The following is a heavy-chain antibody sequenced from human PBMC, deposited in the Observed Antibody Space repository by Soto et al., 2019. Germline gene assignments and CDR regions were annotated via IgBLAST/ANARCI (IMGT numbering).Heavy chain of an antibody. V-gene: IGHV3-15*07. D-gene: IGHD3-10*01. J-gene: IGHJ4*02. Sequence: EVQLVESGGGLLEPGGSLRLSCAASGFAFSDAWMTWVRQAPGKGLEWVGRIKSEADGGTAEHASPVKGRFIISRDDSKNTLYLEMKGLRSEDTGTYYCTTGAMRHAGVICWGQGTLVTVSS. CDR3: TTGAMRHAGVIC. CDR1: GFAFSDAW. CDR2: IKSEADGGTA.